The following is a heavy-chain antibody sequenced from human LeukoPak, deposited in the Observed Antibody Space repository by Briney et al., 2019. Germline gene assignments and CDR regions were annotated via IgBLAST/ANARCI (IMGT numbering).Heavy chain of an antibody. CDR2: VSGSGDNT. J-gene: IGHJ4*02. CDR3: AKGSYYDSSGSFYFDY. Sequence: GGSLRLSCAASGFTFSSYAMSWVRQAPGKGLEWVSGVSGSGDNTYYADSVKGRFTISRDNSKNTLYVQVNSLGTEDTAAYYCAKGSYYDSSGSFYFDYWGQGTLVTVSS. V-gene: IGHV3-23*01. CDR1: GFTFSSYA. D-gene: IGHD3-22*01.